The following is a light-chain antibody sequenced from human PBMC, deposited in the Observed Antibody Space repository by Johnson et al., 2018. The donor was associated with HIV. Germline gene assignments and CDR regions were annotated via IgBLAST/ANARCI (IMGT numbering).Light chain of an antibody. J-gene: IGLJ1*01. Sequence: QSVLTQPPSVSAAPGQKVTISCSGNNSNFGNYYLSWYQQLPGTAPKLLIYENTKRPSGIPDLFSGSKSGTSATLGITGLHTGDEADYYCATWDRSLTAGGVFGTGTKVTVL. CDR1: NSNFGNYY. V-gene: IGLV1-51*02. CDR3: ATWDRSLTAGGV. CDR2: ENT.